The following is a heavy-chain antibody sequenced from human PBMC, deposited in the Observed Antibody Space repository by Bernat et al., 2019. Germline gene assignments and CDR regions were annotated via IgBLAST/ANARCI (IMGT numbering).Heavy chain of an antibody. Sequence: QVQLVEFGGDVVQPGRSLRLSCEASGLTFGSHVMHWVRRPPGKGLEWVAVILNDGSNTYYADSVKGRFTISRDNSQNTLYLQMSSLRVEDTAVYYCASRPPDSNYGPFDYWGQGTLVTVSS. D-gene: IGHD4-11*01. CDR2: ILNDGSNT. V-gene: IGHV3-30-3*01. CDR3: ASRPPDSNYGPFDY. CDR1: GLTFGSHV. J-gene: IGHJ4*02.